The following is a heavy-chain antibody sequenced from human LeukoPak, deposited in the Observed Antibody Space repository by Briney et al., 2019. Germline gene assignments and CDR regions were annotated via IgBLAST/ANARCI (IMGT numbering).Heavy chain of an antibody. CDR2: IYYSGST. D-gene: IGHD1-26*01. CDR1: GGSISSSSYY. J-gene: IGHJ4*02. Sequence: SETLSLTCTVSGGSISSSSYYWGWIRQPPGKGLEWIGSIYYSGSTYYNPSLKSRVTISVDTSKNQFSLKLSSVTAADTAVYYCARAEEGAVDYWGQGTLVTVSS. CDR3: ARAEEGAVDY. V-gene: IGHV4-39*01.